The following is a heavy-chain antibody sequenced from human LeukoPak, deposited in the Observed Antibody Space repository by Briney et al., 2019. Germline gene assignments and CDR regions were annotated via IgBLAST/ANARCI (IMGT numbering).Heavy chain of an antibody. Sequence: GGSLRLSCAASGFTFSDYYMNWIRQAPGKGLEWVSYISSRGSYIYYADSVKGRFTISRDNSKNTLYLRMNSLRAEDTAVYYCAKGHYYGSGSYWVWGQGTLVTVSS. J-gene: IGHJ4*02. V-gene: IGHV3-11*01. D-gene: IGHD3-10*01. CDR2: ISSRGSYI. CDR1: GFTFSDYY. CDR3: AKGHYYGSGSYWV.